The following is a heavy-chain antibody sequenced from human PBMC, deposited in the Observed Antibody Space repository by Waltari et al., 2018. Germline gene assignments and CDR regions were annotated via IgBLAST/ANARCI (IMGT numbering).Heavy chain of an antibody. CDR1: GYSISSGYS. J-gene: IGHJ3*02. V-gene: IGHV4-38-2*01. CDR2: IYHSGGT. CDR3: ARVGGIAARPYAFDI. Sequence: QVQLQASGPGLVKPSESLSLTCAVPGYSISSGYSWGWIRPPPGKGLEWIGSIYHSGGTYYNPSLKSRVTISVDTSKNQFSLKLSSVTAADTAVYYCARVGGIAARPYAFDIWGQGTMVTVSS. D-gene: IGHD6-6*01.